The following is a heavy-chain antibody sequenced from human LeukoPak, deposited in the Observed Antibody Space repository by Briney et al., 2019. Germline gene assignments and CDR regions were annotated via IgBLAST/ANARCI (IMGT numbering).Heavy chain of an antibody. CDR1: GYTFTNYY. Sequence: ASVKISCKASGYTFTNYYMHWVRQAPGQGLEWLGLITPSGGSTWYAQKFQGRVTITADKSTSTAFLELSSLTSDDTAIYYCARDVFLGAVAGRRADYWGQGTLVTVSS. V-gene: IGHV1-46*01. D-gene: IGHD6-19*01. CDR3: ARDVFLGAVAGRRADY. CDR2: ITPSGGST. J-gene: IGHJ4*02.